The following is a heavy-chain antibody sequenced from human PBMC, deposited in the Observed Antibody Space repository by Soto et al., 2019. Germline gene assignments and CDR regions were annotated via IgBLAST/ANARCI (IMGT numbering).Heavy chain of an antibody. CDR3: AKDKFSQPDTAMDSYYYYGMDV. V-gene: IGHV3-23*01. Sequence: EVQLLESGGGLVQPGGSLRLSSAASGFTFSSYAMSWVRQAPGKGLEWVSAISGSGGSTYYADSVKGRFTISRDNSKNTLYLQMNSLRAEDTAVYYCAKDKFSQPDTAMDSYYYYGMDVWGQGTTVTVSS. J-gene: IGHJ6*02. CDR1: GFTFSSYA. CDR2: ISGSGGST. D-gene: IGHD5-18*01.